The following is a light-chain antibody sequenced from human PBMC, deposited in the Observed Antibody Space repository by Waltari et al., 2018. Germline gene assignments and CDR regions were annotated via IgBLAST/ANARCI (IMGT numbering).Light chain of an antibody. Sequence: QSVLTQPPSASGPPGQRVTIPCSGSRSNLGANTVNWFQHLPGTAPKLLIYSNDQRPSGVPDRFSGSKSGTSASLAISGLRSEDEAFYFCAAWDDSLNGLWVFGGGTKLTVL. CDR1: RSNLGANT. CDR3: AAWDDSLNGLWV. J-gene: IGLJ3*02. V-gene: IGLV1-44*01. CDR2: SND.